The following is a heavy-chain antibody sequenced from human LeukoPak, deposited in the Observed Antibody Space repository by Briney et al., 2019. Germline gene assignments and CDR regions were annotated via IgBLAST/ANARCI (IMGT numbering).Heavy chain of an antibody. J-gene: IGHJ4*02. CDR3: ARGVEPLGPNTLAY. Sequence: GGSLRHSCTASGFTVITNDMTWVRQAPGKGLEWVSVLYSDGNTKYADSVQGRFTISRDNSKNTLYLEMNSLSPDDTAVYYCARGVEPLGPNTLAYWGQRTLDTVSS. D-gene: IGHD1-14*01. CDR2: LYSDGNT. CDR1: GFTVITND. V-gene: IGHV3-53*01.